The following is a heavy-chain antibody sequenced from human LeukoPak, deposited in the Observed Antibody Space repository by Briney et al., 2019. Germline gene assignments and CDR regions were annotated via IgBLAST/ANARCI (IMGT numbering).Heavy chain of an antibody. J-gene: IGHJ5*02. CDR2: INSDGSST. CDR1: GFTFSSYW. Sequence: GGSLRLSCAASGFTFSSYWMHWVRQAPGKGLMWVSRINSDGSSTSYADSVKGRFTISRDNAKNTLYLQMNSLRAEDTAVYYCARSGYGSGSYYPPNWFDPWGQGTLVTVSS. V-gene: IGHV3-74*01. CDR3: ARSGYGSGSYYPPNWFDP. D-gene: IGHD3-10*01.